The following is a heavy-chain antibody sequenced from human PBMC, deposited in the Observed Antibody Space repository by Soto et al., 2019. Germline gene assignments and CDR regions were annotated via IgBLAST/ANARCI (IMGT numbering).Heavy chain of an antibody. J-gene: IGHJ4*02. CDR3: TQRGGSGYAEFDH. CDR1: GFTFSGSA. Sequence: PGGSLRLSCAASGFTFSGSAMHWVRQASGKGLEWVGRIRSKTNSYATAYAASVKGRFTISRDDSKNTAYLQMNSLKTEDSVVYYCTQRGGSGYAEFDHWGQGTLVNVSS. V-gene: IGHV3-73*01. CDR2: IRSKTNSYAT. D-gene: IGHD5-12*01.